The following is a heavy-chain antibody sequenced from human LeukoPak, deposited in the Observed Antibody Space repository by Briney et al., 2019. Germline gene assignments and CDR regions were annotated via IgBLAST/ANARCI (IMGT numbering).Heavy chain of an antibody. D-gene: IGHD4/OR15-4a*01. V-gene: IGHV4-61*02. CDR3: ARDGVVTMELDY. CDR1: GDSISNSRHY. Sequence: SETLSLTCTVSGDSISNSRHYWSWIRQPAGKGLEWIGRIYPSGNTNYNPSLKSRVTISLDTSKNQFSLILRSVTATDTAMYYCARDGVVTMELDYWGQGTLVAVSS. CDR2: IYPSGNT. J-gene: IGHJ4*02.